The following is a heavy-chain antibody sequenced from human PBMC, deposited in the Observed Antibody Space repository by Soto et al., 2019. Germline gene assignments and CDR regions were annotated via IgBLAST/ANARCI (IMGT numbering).Heavy chain of an antibody. CDR1: GYTFTGYA. CDR3: MRSAGRPYGGLIGTFDT. D-gene: IGHD3-16*02. J-gene: IGHJ5*02. V-gene: IGHV1-3*01. Sequence: ASVKVSCKASGYTFTGYALHWVRQAPGQRLEWMGWINGGNGNTKYSQKFQGRATTTRDTSASTAYMELSRLRSEDTAVYYCMRSAGRPYGGLIGTFDTWGKGTPVT. CDR2: INGGNGNT.